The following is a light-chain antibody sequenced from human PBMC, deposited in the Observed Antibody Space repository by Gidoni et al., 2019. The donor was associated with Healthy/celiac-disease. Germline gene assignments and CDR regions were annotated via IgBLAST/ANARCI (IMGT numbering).Light chain of an antibody. J-gene: IGKJ3*01. CDR2: AAS. V-gene: IGKV1-27*01. Sequence: DIQMTQSPSSLSASVGDRVTITCRASQGISNYLAWYQQKPGKVPKLLIYAASTLQSGVPSRFSGSGSGTDFTLTISSLQPEDVATYYCQKYNSAIFTFXPXTKVDIK. CDR3: QKYNSAIFT. CDR1: QGISNY.